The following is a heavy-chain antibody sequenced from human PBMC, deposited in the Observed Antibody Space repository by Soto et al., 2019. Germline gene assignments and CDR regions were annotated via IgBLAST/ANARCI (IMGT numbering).Heavy chain of an antibody. CDR3: AVDSSSWTGSGYYGMDV. J-gene: IGHJ6*02. V-gene: IGHV5-51*01. CDR2: IYPGDSDT. CDR1: GYSFTSYW. Sequence: GESLKISCKGSGYSFTSYWIGWVRQMPGKGLEWMGIIYPGDSDTRYSPSFQGQVTISSDKSISTAYLQWSSLKASDTAMYYCAVDSSSWTGSGYYGMDVWGQGTTVTSP. D-gene: IGHD6-13*01.